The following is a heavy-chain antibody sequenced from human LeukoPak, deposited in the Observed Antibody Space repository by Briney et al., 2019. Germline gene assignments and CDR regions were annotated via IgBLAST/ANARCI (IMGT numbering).Heavy chain of an antibody. CDR1: GGSFSGYY. D-gene: IGHD2-21*01. Sequence: PSETLSLTCAVYGGSFSGYYWSWIRQPPGRGLEWIGRIYYTGSTYYNPSLKSRVTISVDTSKNQFSLKLSSVTAADTAVYYCARRDYSRTAFDPWGQGTLVTVSS. CDR3: ARRDYSRTAFDP. J-gene: IGHJ5*02. CDR2: IYYTGST. V-gene: IGHV4-34*01.